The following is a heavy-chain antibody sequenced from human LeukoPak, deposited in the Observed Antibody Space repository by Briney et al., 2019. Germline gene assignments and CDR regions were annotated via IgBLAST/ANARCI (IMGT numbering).Heavy chain of an antibody. CDR3: ARGRVVVAATRAFWFDP. D-gene: IGHD2-15*01. CDR2: ISSSSSTI. CDR1: GFTFSSYS. J-gene: IGHJ5*02. V-gene: IGHV3-48*01. Sequence: GGSLRLSCAASGFTFSSYSMNWVRQAPGKGLEWVSYISSSSSTIYYADSVRGRVTISRDNAKNSLYLQMNSLRAEDTAVYYCARGRVVVAATRAFWFDPWGQGTLVTVSS.